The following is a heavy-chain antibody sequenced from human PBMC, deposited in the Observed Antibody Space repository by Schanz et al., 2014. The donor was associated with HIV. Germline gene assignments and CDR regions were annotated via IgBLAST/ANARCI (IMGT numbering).Heavy chain of an antibody. Sequence: EVQLVESGGGLVQPGGSLRLSCVASGFTLSSYSMNWVRQAPGKGLECVSYMSYSSSAMYYADSVKGRFTISRDKAKNSLYLQMSSLRAEDTAVYYCAREGATGYITYWGQGTLVTVSS. CDR1: GFTLSSYS. V-gene: IGHV3-48*01. CDR2: MSYSSSAM. J-gene: IGHJ4*02. CDR3: AREGATGYITY. D-gene: IGHD5-18*01.